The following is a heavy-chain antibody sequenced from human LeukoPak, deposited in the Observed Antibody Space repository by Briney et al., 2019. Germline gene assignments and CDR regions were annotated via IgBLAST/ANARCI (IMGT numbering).Heavy chain of an antibody. J-gene: IGHJ5*02. CDR3: ARESYGSGSYGWFDP. Sequence: PGRSLRLSCAASGFTFSSYAMHWVRQAPGKGLEWVAVILYDGSNKYYADSVKGRFTISRDNSKNTLYLQMNNLRAEDTAVHYCARESYGSGSYGWFDPWGQGTLVTVSP. V-gene: IGHV3-30-3*01. CDR2: ILYDGSNK. CDR1: GFTFSSYA. D-gene: IGHD3-10*01.